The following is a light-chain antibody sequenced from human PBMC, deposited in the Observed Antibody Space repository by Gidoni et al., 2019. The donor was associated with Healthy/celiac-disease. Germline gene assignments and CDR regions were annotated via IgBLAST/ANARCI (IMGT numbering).Light chain of an antibody. CDR3: QQYNNWPPYT. CDR1: QSVSSN. J-gene: IGKJ2*01. Sequence: DIVMTQSPATLSVSPGERATLSCRASQSVSSNLAWYQEKPGHAPRRLIYGASTRATGIPARFSGSGSGTEFTLTISSLQSEDFAVYYCQQYNNWPPYTFGQGTKLEIK. V-gene: IGKV3-15*01. CDR2: GAS.